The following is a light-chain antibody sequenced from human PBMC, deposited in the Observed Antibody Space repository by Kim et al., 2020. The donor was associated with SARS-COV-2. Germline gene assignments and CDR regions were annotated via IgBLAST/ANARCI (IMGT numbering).Light chain of an antibody. CDR1: SLRSYY. J-gene: IGLJ2*01. CDR2: GKN. Sequence: SSELTQDPAVSVALGQTVRITCQGDSLRSYYATWYQQKPGQAPILLIYGKNNRPSGIPDRFSGSSSGNTASLTITGTQAGDEADYYCNSRDTNDIVLFGGGTKLTVL. V-gene: IGLV3-19*01. CDR3: NSRDTNDIVL.